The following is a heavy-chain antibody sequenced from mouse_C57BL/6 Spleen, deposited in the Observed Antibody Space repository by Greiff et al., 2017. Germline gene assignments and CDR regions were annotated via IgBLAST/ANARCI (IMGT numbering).Heavy chain of an antibody. CDR2: IDPSDSYT. Sequence: QVQLQQPGAELVKPGASVKLSCKASGYTFTSYWMQWGKQRPGQGLEWIGEIDPSDSYTNYNQKFKGKATLTVDTSSSTAYMQLSSLTSEDSAVYYCARGTTVVATRAMDYWGQGTSVTVSS. V-gene: IGHV1-50*01. D-gene: IGHD1-1*01. J-gene: IGHJ4*01. CDR1: GYTFTSYW. CDR3: ARGTTVVATRAMDY.